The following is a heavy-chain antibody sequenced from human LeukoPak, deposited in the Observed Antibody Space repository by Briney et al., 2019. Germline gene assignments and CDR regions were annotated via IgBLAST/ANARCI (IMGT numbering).Heavy chain of an antibody. V-gene: IGHV1-18*01. D-gene: IGHD6-13*01. Sequence: ASVTVSFTGSGYTFTIYGISWVRQAPGQGIEWMGWISAYNGNTNYAQKLQGRVTMTTDTSTSTAYMELRSLRSDDTAVYYCARTKDSSSWYHGWYFDLWGRGTLVTVSS. CDR3: ARTKDSSSWYHGWYFDL. J-gene: IGHJ2*01. CDR2: ISAYNGNT. CDR1: GYTFTIYG.